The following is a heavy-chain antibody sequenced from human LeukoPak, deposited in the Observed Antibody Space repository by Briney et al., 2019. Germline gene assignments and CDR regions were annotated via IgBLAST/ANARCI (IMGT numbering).Heavy chain of an antibody. CDR1: GFTFSTYA. V-gene: IGHV3-33*08. CDR3: ARIGGDRHPIEY. J-gene: IGHJ4*02. CDR2: IWYDGTNK. D-gene: IGHD2-21*02. Sequence: GGSLRLSCAASGFTFSTYAMNWVRQAPGKGLEWVAVIWYDGTNKYYADSVKGRFTISRDNSKNTLYLQMNSLRAEDTAVYYCARIGGDRHPIEYWGQGTLVTVSS.